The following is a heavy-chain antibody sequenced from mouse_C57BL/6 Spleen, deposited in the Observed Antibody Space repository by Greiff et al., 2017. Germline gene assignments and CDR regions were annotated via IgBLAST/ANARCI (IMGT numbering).Heavy chain of an antibody. J-gene: IGHJ4*01. CDR3: AGPCYGYGGEAYYAMDY. D-gene: IGHD2-2*01. Sequence: EVQGVESGGGLVKPGGSLKLSCAASGFTFSDYGMHWVRQAPEKGLEWVAYISSGSSTIYYADTVKGRFTTSRDHAKNTLFPKKTSLRSRDTAMYYCAGPCYGYGGEAYYAMDYWGQGTSVTVSS. V-gene: IGHV5-17*01. CDR1: GFTFSDYG. CDR2: ISSGSSTI.